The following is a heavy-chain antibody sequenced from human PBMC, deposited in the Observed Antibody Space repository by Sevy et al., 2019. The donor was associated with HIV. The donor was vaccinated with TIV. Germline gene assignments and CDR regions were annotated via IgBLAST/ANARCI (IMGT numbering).Heavy chain of an antibody. CDR3: ATTKDYYESSGSPFDY. Sequence: ASVKVSCKVSGYTLTKLGMHWVRQAPGKGREWMGSFDTEDGETIYAQKFQGRLTMTEDTSTDTAYMDLSSLRSEDTAVYFCATTKDYYESSGSPFDYWGQGTVVTVSS. CDR1: GYTLTKLG. V-gene: IGHV1-24*01. J-gene: IGHJ4*02. CDR2: FDTEDGET. D-gene: IGHD3-22*01.